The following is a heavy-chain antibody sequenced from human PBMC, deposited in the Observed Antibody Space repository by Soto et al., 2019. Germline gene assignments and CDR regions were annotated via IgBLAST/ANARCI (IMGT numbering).Heavy chain of an antibody. D-gene: IGHD1-26*01. J-gene: IGHJ4*02. V-gene: IGHV1-3*01. Sequence: ASVKVSCKAPRYTFTNYAIHWVRQAPGQRLEWMGWISGGNGNTYYSQHFQGRVTITRDTSASTAYMGLSSLRSEDTAVYYCLSSGSASFDHWGQGTLVTVSS. CDR1: RYTFTNYA. CDR3: LSSGSASFDH. CDR2: ISGGNGNT.